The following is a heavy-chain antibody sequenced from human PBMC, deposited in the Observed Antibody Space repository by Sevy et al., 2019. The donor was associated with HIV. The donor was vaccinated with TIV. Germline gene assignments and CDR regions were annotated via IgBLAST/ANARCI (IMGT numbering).Heavy chain of an antibody. CDR2: ISGSGGST. V-gene: IGHV3-23*01. Sequence: GGSLRLSCAASGFTFSSFAMSWVRQAPGKGLEWVSVISGSGGSTYYADSVKGRFTISRDNSKNTVYLQMHSLRAEDTAVYYCAKEAIGYSYSLYWGQGTLVTVSS. J-gene: IGHJ4*02. CDR3: AKEAIGYSYSLY. D-gene: IGHD5-18*01. CDR1: GFTFSSFA.